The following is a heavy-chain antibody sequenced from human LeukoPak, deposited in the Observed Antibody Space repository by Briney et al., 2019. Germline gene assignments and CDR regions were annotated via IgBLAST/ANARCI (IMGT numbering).Heavy chain of an antibody. J-gene: IGHJ4*02. CDR2: INPSGGST. CDR3: ASDSRRRQSGWYTQFDY. Sequence: ASVKVSCKASGYTFTSYYMHWVRQAPGEGLEWMGIINPSGGSTSYAQKFQGRVTMTRDMSTSTVYMELRSLRSDDTAVYYCASDSRRRQSGWYTQFDYSGQGTLGTVSS. V-gene: IGHV1-46*01. D-gene: IGHD6-13*01. CDR1: GYTFTSYY.